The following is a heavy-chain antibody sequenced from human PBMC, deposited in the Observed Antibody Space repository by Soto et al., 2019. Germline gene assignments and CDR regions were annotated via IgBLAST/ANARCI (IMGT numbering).Heavy chain of an antibody. D-gene: IGHD6-13*01. CDR1: GGSFSGYY. CDR3: ARVGQLVFPGNYYYGMDV. V-gene: IGHV4-34*01. J-gene: IGHJ6*02. Sequence: SQTLSLTCAVYGGSFSGYYWSWIRQPPGKGLEWIGEINPSGSTNYNPSLKSRVTISVDTSKNQFSLKRRSVTAADTAVYYCARVGQLVFPGNYYYGMDVWGQGTTVTVSS. CDR2: INPSGST.